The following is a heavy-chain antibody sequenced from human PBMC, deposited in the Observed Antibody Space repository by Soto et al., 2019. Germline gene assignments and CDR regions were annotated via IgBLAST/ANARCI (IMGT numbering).Heavy chain of an antibody. CDR2: INAGNGNT. J-gene: IGHJ6*02. CDR1: GYTFTSYA. V-gene: IGHV1-3*01. Sequence: QVQLVQSGAAVKKPGASVKVSCKASGYTFTSYAMHWVRQAPGQRLEWMGWINAGNGNTKYSQKFQGRVTITRDPSASTAYMERSRLRYEDTAVYCCARGYYYDSSAYYYGRYYYGMDVWGQGTTVTVSS. CDR3: ARGYYYDSSAYYYGRYYYGMDV. D-gene: IGHD3-22*01.